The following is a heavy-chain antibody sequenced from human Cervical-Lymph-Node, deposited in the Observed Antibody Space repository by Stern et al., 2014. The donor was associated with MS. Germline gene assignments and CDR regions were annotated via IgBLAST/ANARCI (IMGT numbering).Heavy chain of an antibody. V-gene: IGHV1-2*06. CDR2: INPYSGDT. J-gene: IGHJ6*02. Sequence: QVQLVQSGAAVKKPGASVTVSCKTSGYTFTGNYIHWVRQAPGQGLEWVGRINPYSGDTDYAQKFQGRITMTRDTSSSTAYMELSSLKSDDTAVYYCARQSPNWSCSGGRCYGMDVWGQGTTVTVSS. CDR1: GYTFTGNY. D-gene: IGHD2-15*01. CDR3: ARQSPNWSCSGGRCYGMDV.